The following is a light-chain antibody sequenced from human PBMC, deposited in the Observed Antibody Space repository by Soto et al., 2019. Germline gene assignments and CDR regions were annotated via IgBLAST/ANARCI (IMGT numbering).Light chain of an antibody. CDR2: EVS. V-gene: IGLV2-14*01. J-gene: IGLJ1*01. Sequence: QPVLTQPASVSGSPGQSITISCTGTSSDVGASNYVSWYQQHPGKVPKLIIYEVSNRPSGVSDRFSGSKSGNTASLTISGLQAEDEGDYYCNSYTTSSARVFGTGTKLTVL. CDR1: SSDVGASNY. CDR3: NSYTTSSARV.